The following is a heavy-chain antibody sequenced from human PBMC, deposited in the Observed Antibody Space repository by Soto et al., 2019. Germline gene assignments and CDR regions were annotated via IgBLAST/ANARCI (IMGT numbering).Heavy chain of an antibody. CDR2: ISGSGGST. D-gene: IGHD3-16*02. J-gene: IGHJ4*02. V-gene: IGHV3-23*01. CDR3: AKDVRLRLGELSSFDY. CDR1: GFTFSSYA. Sequence: VGSLRLYCAAPGFTFSSYAMSWVRQAPGKGLEWVSAISGSGGSTYYADSVKGRFTISRDNSKNTLYLQMNSLRAEDTAVYYCAKDVRLRLGELSSFDYWGQRTLVTVSS.